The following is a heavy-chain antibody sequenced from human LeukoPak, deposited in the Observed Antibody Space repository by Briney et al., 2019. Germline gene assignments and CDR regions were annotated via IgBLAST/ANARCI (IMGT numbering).Heavy chain of an antibody. V-gene: IGHV3-21*01. J-gene: IGHJ4*02. Sequence: GGSLRLSCAASGFTFSSYWMSWVRQAPGKGLEWVSSISSSSSYIYYADSVKGRFTISRDNAKNSLYLQMNSLRAEDTAVYYCARVGYYDSSQFDYWGQGTLVTVSS. CDR3: ARVGYYDSSQFDY. CDR1: GFTFSSYW. D-gene: IGHD3-22*01. CDR2: ISSSSSYI.